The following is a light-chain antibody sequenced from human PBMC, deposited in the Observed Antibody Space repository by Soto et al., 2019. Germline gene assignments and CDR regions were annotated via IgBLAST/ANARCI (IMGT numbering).Light chain of an antibody. CDR1: QTVSRY. V-gene: IGKV1-39*01. CDR3: QQTYSNLWT. CDR2: AAS. Sequence: IQLTQSPSSLSASVGDTVTITCRASQTVSRYLNWYQQKSGTAPKLLIYAASTLHTGVPSRFSGRGSGTDFTLTINNLQREDFADYFCQQTYSNLWTFRQGTKVEIK. J-gene: IGKJ1*01.